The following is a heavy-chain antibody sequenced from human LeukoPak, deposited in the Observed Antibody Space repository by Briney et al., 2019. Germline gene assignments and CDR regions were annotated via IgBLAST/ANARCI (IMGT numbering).Heavy chain of an antibody. V-gene: IGHV1-3*01. CDR1: GYTFINYG. CDR2: INAANGDT. D-gene: IGHD6-13*01. CDR3: ARDDGPVLAAAGDY. J-gene: IGHJ4*02. Sequence: ASVKVSFKASGYTFINYGMNWVRQAPGQGLEWMGWINAANGDTKNSQKFQGRVTITKDSSASTAYMELSSLRPEDTAIYYCARDDGPVLAAAGDYWGQGTLVTVSS.